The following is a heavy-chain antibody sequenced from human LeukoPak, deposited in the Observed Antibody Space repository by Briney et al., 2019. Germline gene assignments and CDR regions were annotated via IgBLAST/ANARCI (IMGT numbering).Heavy chain of an antibody. V-gene: IGHV3-64*01. D-gene: IGHD3-22*01. CDR3: ARDRRPYYYDSSGYYVLDY. CDR2: ISSNGGST. J-gene: IGHJ4*02. Sequence: GGSLRLSCAASGFTFSSYAMHWVRQAPGKGLEYVSAISSNGGSTYYANSVKGRFTISRDNSKNTLYLQMGSLRAEDMAVYYCARDRRPYYYDSSGYYVLDYWGQGTLVTVSS. CDR1: GFTFSSYA.